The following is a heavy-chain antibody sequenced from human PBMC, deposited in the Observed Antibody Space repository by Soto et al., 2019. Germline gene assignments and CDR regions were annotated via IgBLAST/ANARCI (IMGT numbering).Heavy chain of an antibody. CDR1: GGTFSSYA. D-gene: IGHD2-2*01. CDR3: ARSSLGDIVVVPAATTYYYYGMDV. V-gene: IGHV1-69*13. CDR2: IIPIFGTA. J-gene: IGHJ6*02. Sequence: SVKVSCKASGGTFSSYAISWVRQAPGQGLEWMGGIIPIFGTANYAQKLQGRVTITADESTSTAYMELSSLRPEDTAVYYCARSSLGDIVVVPAATTYYYYGMDVWGQGTTVTVSS.